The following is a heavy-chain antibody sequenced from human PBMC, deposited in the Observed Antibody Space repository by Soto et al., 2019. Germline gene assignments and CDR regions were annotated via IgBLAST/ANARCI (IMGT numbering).Heavy chain of an antibody. D-gene: IGHD1-26*01. CDR3: GRGRSGQIVVFY. CDR2: IGPESGAT. J-gene: IGHJ4*02. Sequence: SVKVSCKASGYTFTGHYIHWVRQAPEQGPEWMGEIGPESGATRYAQRFQGRVTMTRDMSITTVYMELNNLSPDDTAVYYCGRGRSGQIVVFYWGQGTPVTVSS. V-gene: IGHV1-2*02. CDR1: GYTFTGHY.